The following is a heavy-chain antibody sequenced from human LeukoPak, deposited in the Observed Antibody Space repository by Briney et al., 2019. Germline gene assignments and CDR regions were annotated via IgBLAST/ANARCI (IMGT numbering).Heavy chain of an antibody. CDR3: ARHWSGITIFGVVIMRSWFDP. J-gene: IGHJ5*02. CDR1: GGSISSSSYY. V-gene: IGHV4-39*01. CDR2: IYYSGST. D-gene: IGHD3-3*01. Sequence: PSETLSLTCTVSGGSISSSSYYWGWIRQPPGKGLEWIGSIYYSGSTYYNPSLKSRVTISVDTSKNQFSLKLSPVTAADTAVYYCARHWSGITIFGVVIMRSWFDPWGQGTLVTVSS.